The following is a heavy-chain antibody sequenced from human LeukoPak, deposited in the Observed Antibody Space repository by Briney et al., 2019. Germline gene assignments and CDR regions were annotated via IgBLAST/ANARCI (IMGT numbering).Heavy chain of an antibody. CDR3: ARVPVLRYFDWLSYCDY. D-gene: IGHD3-9*01. CDR2: MNPNSGNT. J-gene: IGHJ4*02. Sequence: ASVKVSCKASGYTFTSYDINWVRQATGQGLEWMGWMNPNSGNTGYAQKFQGRVTMTRNTSISTAYMELSSLRSEDTAVYYCARVPVLRYFDWLSYCDYWGQGTLVTVSS. CDR1: GYTFTSYD. V-gene: IGHV1-8*01.